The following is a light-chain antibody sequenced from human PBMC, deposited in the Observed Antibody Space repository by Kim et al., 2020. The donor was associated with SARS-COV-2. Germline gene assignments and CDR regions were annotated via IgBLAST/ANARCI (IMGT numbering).Light chain of an antibody. J-gene: IGKJ4*01. CDR1: QDIKSA. V-gene: IGKV1D-13*01. Sequence: GDRVTITCRASQDIKSALAWFQQKPGKTPNLLIYDTSSLQSGVPSRFSGSGSDTDYTLTISSLQPEDFVTYYCQQYDDYPLTFGGGTKV. CDR2: DTS. CDR3: QQYDDYPLT.